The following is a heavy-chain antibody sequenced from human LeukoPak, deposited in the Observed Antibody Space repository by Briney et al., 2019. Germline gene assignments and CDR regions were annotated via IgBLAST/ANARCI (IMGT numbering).Heavy chain of an antibody. J-gene: IGHJ3*02. Sequence: PGGSLRLSCAASGFTFSDYYMSWIRQAPGKGLEWVSYISSSGSTIYYADSVKGRFTISRDNAKNSLYLQMNSLRAEDTAVYYCARAYCGGDCYLAFDIWGQGTMVTVSS. D-gene: IGHD2-21*02. CDR2: ISSSGSTI. CDR1: GFTFSDYY. CDR3: ARAYCGGDCYLAFDI. V-gene: IGHV3-11*01.